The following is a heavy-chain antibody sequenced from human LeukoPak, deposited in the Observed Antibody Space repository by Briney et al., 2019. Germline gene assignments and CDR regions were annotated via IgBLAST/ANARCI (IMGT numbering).Heavy chain of an antibody. CDR3: ATGSYSGGFDK. CDR2: IRNSGSA. CDR1: GGSISPCQ. Sequence: SETLSLTCTGSGGSISPCQWSWIRQSAGKRLEWIGLIRNSGSADYNPSLKSRVTLSIDTSKSQISLRLTSMTAADTAVYYCATGSYSGGFDKWGQGTLVIVSS. D-gene: IGHD2-8*02. V-gene: IGHV4-4*07. J-gene: IGHJ4*02.